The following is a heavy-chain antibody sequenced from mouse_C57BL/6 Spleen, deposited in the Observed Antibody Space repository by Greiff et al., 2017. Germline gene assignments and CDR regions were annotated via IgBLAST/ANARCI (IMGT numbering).Heavy chain of an antibody. V-gene: IGHV1-7*01. J-gene: IGHJ2*01. CDR1: GYTFTSYW. Sequence: VKLMESGAELAKPGASVKLSCKASGYTFTSYWMHWVKQRPGQGLEWIGYINPSSGYTKYNQKFKDKATWTADQSSSTAYMQLSSLTYEDSAVYYCARRGGSYYFDYWGQGTTLTVSS. CDR3: ARRGGSYYFDY. CDR2: INPSSGYT.